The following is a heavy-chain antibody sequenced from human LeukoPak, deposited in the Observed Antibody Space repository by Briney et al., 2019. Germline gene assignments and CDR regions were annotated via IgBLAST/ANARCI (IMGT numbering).Heavy chain of an antibody. J-gene: IGHJ4*02. CDR1: GGTFSSYA. Sequence: ASVKVSCKASGGTFSSYAISWVRQAPGQGLEWMGIINPSGGSTSYAQKFQGRVTMTRDTSTSTVYMELSSLRSEDTAVYYCARAVIAARRGRIDYWGQGTLVTVSS. CDR3: ARAVIAARRGRIDY. V-gene: IGHV1-46*01. D-gene: IGHD6-6*01. CDR2: INPSGGST.